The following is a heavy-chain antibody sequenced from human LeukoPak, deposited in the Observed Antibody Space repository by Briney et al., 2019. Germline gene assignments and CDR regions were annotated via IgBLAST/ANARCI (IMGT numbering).Heavy chain of an antibody. V-gene: IGHV3-7*01. Sequence: GGSLRLSCEASAFTFSRYWMTWVRQAPGKGLEWVAIIKQDGGEKHYADSVRGRFSISRDNAQNSLYLQMHSLRVEDTAVYYCARERQWEPMHPDCWGQGTLVTVSS. CDR3: ARERQWEPMHPDC. D-gene: IGHD1-26*01. J-gene: IGHJ4*02. CDR1: AFTFSRYW. CDR2: IKQDGGEK.